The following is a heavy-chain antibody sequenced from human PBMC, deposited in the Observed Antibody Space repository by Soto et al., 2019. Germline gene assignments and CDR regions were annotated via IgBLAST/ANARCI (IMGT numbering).Heavy chain of an antibody. D-gene: IGHD3-10*01. V-gene: IGHV2-5*02. CDR3: ARLLYGSGSYQFDY. J-gene: IGHJ4*02. CDR1: GFSLSTSGVA. Sequence: QITLKESGPPLVKPTQTLTVTCTFSGFSLSTSGVAVGWVRQPPEKALEWLALIFWDDDKRYSPSLKGRLTITRDTSKNHVVLTMANMDPVDTATYYCARLLYGSGSYQFDYWGQGTLVTVSS. CDR2: IFWDDDK.